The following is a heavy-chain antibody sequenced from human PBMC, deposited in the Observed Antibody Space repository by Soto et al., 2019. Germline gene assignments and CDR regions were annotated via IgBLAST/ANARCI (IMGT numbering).Heavy chain of an antibody. CDR2: ISGSGGST. CDR1: GFTFSSYG. J-gene: IGHJ1*01. Sequence: GSLRLSCAASGFTFSSYGMSWVRQAPGKGLEWVSVISGSGGSTYYADSVKGRFTLSRDNSKNTVYLQMNSLRAEDTAVYYCAKDSPVGVPLMRDLHDWGQGTLVTVSS. CDR3: AKDSPVGVPLMRDLHD. D-gene: IGHD2-8*01. V-gene: IGHV3-23*01.